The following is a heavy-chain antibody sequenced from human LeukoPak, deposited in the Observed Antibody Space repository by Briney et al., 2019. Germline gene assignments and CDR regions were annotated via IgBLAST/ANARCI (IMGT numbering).Heavy chain of an antibody. Sequence: PGGSLRLSFVSSGFSFSNYAMRWVRRAPCKGLEWVSSISGSGGNTYSADSVKGRFTISRDNSKNTLYLQMISLRAEDTAEYYCAKWTGSSLAYYYYYYMDVWGKGTTVTVSS. D-gene: IGHD3-10*01. J-gene: IGHJ6*03. V-gene: IGHV3-23*01. CDR3: AKWTGSSLAYYYYYYMDV. CDR1: GFSFSNYA. CDR2: ISGSGGNT.